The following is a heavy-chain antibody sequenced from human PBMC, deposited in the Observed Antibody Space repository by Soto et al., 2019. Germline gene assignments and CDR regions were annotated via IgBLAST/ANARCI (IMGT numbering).Heavy chain of an antibody. D-gene: IGHD6-13*01. Sequence: PSETLSLTCTVSGGSISPYYWSWIRQPPGKGLEWIGYVYYSGNTNYNPSLESRVTISVDTSRNRFSLNLTSATAADTAVYYCAWKGAAASYAHYYMDVWGRGTAVTVSS. CDR3: AWKGAAASYAHYYMDV. J-gene: IGHJ6*03. V-gene: IGHV4-59*01. CDR1: GGSISPYY. CDR2: VYYSGNT.